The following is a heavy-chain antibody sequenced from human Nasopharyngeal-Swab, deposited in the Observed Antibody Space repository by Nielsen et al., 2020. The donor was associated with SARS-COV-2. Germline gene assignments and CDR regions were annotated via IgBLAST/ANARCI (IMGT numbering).Heavy chain of an antibody. J-gene: IGHJ4*02. CDR3: ARARGIQLWDGPVVDY. CDR2: INWNSGSI. Sequence: SLKISCAASGFSFGDYAMHWVRQAPGKGLEWVSGINWNSGSIGYADSVKGRFTISRDNAKNSLYLQMNSLRAEDTAVYYCARARGIQLWDGPVVDYWGQGTLVTVSS. CDR1: GFSFGDYA. V-gene: IGHV3-9*01. D-gene: IGHD5-18*01.